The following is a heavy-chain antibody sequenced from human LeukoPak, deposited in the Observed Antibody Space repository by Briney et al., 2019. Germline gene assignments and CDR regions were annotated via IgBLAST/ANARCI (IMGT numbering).Heavy chain of an antibody. CDR2: IYTSGST. D-gene: IGHD2-21*01. V-gene: IGHV4-61*02. J-gene: IGHJ5*02. Sequence: SETLSLTCTVSGGSISSGSYYWSWIRQPAGKGLGWIGRIYTSGSTNYNPSLKSRVTISVDTSKNQFSLKLSSVTAADTAVYYCARVDGLLDNWFDPWGQGTLVTVSS. CDR3: ARVDGLLDNWFDP. CDR1: GGSISSGSYY.